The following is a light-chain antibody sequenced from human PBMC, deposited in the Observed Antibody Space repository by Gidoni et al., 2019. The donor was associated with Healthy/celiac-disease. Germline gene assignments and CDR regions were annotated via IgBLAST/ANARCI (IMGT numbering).Light chain of an antibody. CDR3: SSYTSSSTWV. V-gene: IGLV2-14*01. CDR2: EVS. Sequence: QSALTQPVSVSGSPGQSITISCPGTSSDVGGYNYVSWYQQHPGKAPKLMIYEVSNRPSGVSNRFSGSKSGNTASLTISGLQAEDEADYYCSSYTSSSTWVFGGGTKLTVL. J-gene: IGLJ3*02. CDR1: SSDVGGYNY.